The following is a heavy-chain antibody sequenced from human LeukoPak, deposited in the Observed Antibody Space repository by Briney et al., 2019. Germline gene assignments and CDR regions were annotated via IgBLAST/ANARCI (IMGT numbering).Heavy chain of an antibody. J-gene: IGHJ6*04. D-gene: IGHD2-2*01. CDR3: ARGRLFIVVVPAAPHYYYGMDV. CDR1: GGTFSSYA. CDR2: IIPIFGTA. Sequence: SVKVSCKASGGTFSSYAISWVRKAPGQGLEWMGGIIPIFGTANYAQKFQGRVTITADESTSTAYMELSSLRSEDTAVYYCARGRLFIVVVPAAPHYYYGMDVWGKGTTVTVSS. V-gene: IGHV1-69*01.